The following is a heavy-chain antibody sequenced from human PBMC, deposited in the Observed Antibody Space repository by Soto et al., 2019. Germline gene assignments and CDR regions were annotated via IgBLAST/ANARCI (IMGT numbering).Heavy chain of an antibody. V-gene: IGHV3-21*01. CDR1: GFTFSSYS. CDR3: ARGSRRITMVRERWFDP. J-gene: IGHJ5*02. D-gene: IGHD3-10*01. Sequence: GGSLRLSCAASGFTFSSYSMNWVRQAPGKGLEWVSSISSSSSYIYYADSVKGRFTISRDNAKSSLYLQMNSLRAEDTAVYYCARGSRRITMVRERWFDPWGQGTLVTVSS. CDR2: ISSSSSYI.